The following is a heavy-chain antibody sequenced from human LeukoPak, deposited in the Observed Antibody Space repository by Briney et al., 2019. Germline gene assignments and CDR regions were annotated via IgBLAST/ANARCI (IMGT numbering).Heavy chain of an antibody. V-gene: IGHV3-11*01. J-gene: IGHJ6*03. D-gene: IGHD3-3*02. CDR1: GFTVSDYS. CDR3: ARSGHWSAAYYYYYMDV. CDR2: IRSSVTTI. Sequence: PGGSLRLSCAASGFTVSDYSMSWIRQAPGEGLEWVLYIRSSVTTIYYADSVQGRFTISRDNAKNSLYLQMNSLRAEDTAVYYCARSGHWSAAYYYYYMDVWGKGTTVTVSS.